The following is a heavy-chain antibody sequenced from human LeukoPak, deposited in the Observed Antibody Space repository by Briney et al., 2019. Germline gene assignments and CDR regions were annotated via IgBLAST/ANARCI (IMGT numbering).Heavy chain of an antibody. CDR1: GFTFSSYG. CDR3: ARGPTGLSIDY. V-gene: IGHV3-30*03. J-gene: IGHJ4*02. Sequence: PGRSLRLSCAASGFTFSSYGMHWVRQAPGKGLEWVAVISYDGSNKYYADSVKGRFTISRDNSKNTLYLQMNSLRAEDTAVYYCARGPTGLSIDYWGQGTLVTVSS. CDR2: ISYDGSNK. D-gene: IGHD3-16*02.